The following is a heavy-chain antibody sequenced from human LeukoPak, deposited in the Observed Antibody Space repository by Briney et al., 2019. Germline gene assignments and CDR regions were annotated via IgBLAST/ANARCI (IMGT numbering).Heavy chain of an antibody. CDR2: IYPGDSDT. Sequence: GESLQISCKGSGYSFTSYWIGWVRQLPGKGLEWMGIIYPGDSDTRYSPSFQGQVTISADKSISTAYLQWSSLKASDTAMYYCARQRLYSSSWWSFDYWGQGTLVTVSS. CDR1: GYSFTSYW. J-gene: IGHJ4*02. CDR3: ARQRLYSSSWWSFDY. V-gene: IGHV5-51*01. D-gene: IGHD6-13*01.